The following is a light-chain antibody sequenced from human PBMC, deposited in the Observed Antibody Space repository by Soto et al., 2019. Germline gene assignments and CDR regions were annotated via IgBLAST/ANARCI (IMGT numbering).Light chain of an antibody. V-gene: IGLV2-23*02. CDR2: EVS. CDR1: SSDVGSYNL. J-gene: IGLJ1*01. CDR3: CSYAGSSLYV. Sequence: QSALTQPASVSGSPGPSITISCTGTSSDVGSYNLVSWYQQHPGKAPKLMIYEVSKRPSGVSNRFSGSKSGNTASLTISGLQAEDEADYYCCSYAGSSLYVFGTGTKLTVL.